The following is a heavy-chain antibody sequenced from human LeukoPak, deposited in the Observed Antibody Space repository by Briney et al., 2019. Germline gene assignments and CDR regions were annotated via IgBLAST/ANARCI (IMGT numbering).Heavy chain of an antibody. Sequence: PGGSLRLSCAASGFTFSSYGMHWVRQAPGKGLEWVAVIWYDGSNKYYADSVKGRFTISRDNSKNTLYLQMNSLRAEDTAVYYCARDNEGPFNSITIFGVVIGNYYYYGMDVWGQGTTVTVSS. CDR1: GFTFSSYG. J-gene: IGHJ6*02. D-gene: IGHD3-3*01. CDR3: ARDNEGPFNSITIFGVVIGNYYYYGMDV. V-gene: IGHV3-33*01. CDR2: IWYDGSNK.